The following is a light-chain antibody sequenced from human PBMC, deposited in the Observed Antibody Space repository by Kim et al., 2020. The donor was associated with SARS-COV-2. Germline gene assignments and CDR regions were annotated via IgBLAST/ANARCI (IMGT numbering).Light chain of an antibody. Sequence: VYPGQTASIPCSGDKLGDKYACWYQQRPGQSPVLVIYQDSTRPSGIPERFSGSNSGNTATLTISGTQAMDEADYYCQAWDSSLVVFGGGTQLTVL. V-gene: IGLV3-1*01. CDR2: QDS. CDR1: KLGDKY. J-gene: IGLJ2*01. CDR3: QAWDSSLVV.